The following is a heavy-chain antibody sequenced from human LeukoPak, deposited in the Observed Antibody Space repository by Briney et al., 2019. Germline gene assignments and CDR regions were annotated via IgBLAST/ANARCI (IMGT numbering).Heavy chain of an antibody. CDR3: ARSLRLGELST. V-gene: IGHV4-59*02. CDR1: GGSVSSYY. CDR2: IYYSGST. J-gene: IGHJ5*02. Sequence: SSETLSLTCSVSGGSVSSYYCSWIRQPAGKGLEWIGYIYYSGSTNYNPSLRSRVTISVDTSKNQFSLKLSSVTAADTAVYYCARSLRLGELSTWGQGTLVTVSS. D-gene: IGHD3-16*02.